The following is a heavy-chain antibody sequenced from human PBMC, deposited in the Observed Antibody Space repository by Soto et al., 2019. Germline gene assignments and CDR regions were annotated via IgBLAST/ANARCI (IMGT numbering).Heavy chain of an antibody. D-gene: IGHD3-22*01. CDR3: AILGTYYFDTSDNYFDF. V-gene: IGHV1-3*05. CDR2: INAGNGNT. Sequence: QVQLVQSGAEEMKPGASVKVSCKASGYTLTRYSIHWVRQAPGQRLEWMGWINAGNGNTKFSQKFQGRVTTTRDTSASTAYMELRGLRSEDTAVYYCAILGTYYFDTSDNYFDFWGQGTLVTVSS. J-gene: IGHJ4*02. CDR1: GYTLTRYS.